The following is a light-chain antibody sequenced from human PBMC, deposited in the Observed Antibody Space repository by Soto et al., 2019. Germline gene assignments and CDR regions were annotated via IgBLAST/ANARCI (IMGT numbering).Light chain of an antibody. J-gene: IGKJ4*01. CDR2: DAS. V-gene: IGKV3-11*01. Sequence: DIVLTQSPAPLSLSPGERATLSCRASQSVSSYLAWYQQTPGQAPRLLIYDASNRATGVPARFSGSGSGTDFTLTISSLEPEDFAVYYCQQRSNWPLTFGGGTKVEIK. CDR1: QSVSSY. CDR3: QQRSNWPLT.